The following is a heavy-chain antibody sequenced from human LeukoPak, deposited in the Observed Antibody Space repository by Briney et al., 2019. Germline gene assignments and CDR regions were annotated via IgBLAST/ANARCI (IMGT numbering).Heavy chain of an antibody. CDR1: GGTFSSYA. CDR3: ASASSLSSGWYRGPGPWFDP. D-gene: IGHD6-19*01. Sequence: SVKVSCKASGGTFSSYAISWVRQAPGQGLEWMGGIIPIFGTANYAQRFQRRVTITTDESASTAYMELSSLRSDDTAVYYCASASSLSSGWYRGPGPWFDPWGQGTLVTVSS. CDR2: IIPIFGTA. J-gene: IGHJ5*02. V-gene: IGHV1-69*05.